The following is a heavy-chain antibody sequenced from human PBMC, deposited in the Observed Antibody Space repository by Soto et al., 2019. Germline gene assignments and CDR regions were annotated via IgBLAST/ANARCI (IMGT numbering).Heavy chain of an antibody. CDR1: GGSISSYY. CDR3: ARRYASCFDY. CDR2: IYYSGST. J-gene: IGHJ4*02. V-gene: IGHV4-59*08. D-gene: IGHD2-2*01. Sequence: ETLSLTCTVSGGSISSYYWSWIRQPPGKGLEWIGYIYYSGSTNYNPSLKSRVTISVDTSKNQFSLKLSSVTAADTAVYYCARRYASCFDYWGQGTLVTVSS.